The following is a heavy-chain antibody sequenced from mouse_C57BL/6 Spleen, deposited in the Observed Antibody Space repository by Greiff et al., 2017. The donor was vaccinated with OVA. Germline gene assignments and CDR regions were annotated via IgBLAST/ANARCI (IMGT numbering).Heavy chain of an antibody. Sequence: QVQLQQSGAELVKPGASVKLSCKASGYTFTSYWMHWVKQRPGRGLEWIGRIDPNSGGTKYNEKFKSKATLTVDKPSSTAYMQLSSLTSEDSAVYYCARGGYGSSYVPLYYAMDYWGQGTSVTVSS. CDR2: IDPNSGGT. D-gene: IGHD1-1*01. CDR1: GYTFTSYW. J-gene: IGHJ4*01. V-gene: IGHV1-72*01. CDR3: ARGGYGSSYVPLYYAMDY.